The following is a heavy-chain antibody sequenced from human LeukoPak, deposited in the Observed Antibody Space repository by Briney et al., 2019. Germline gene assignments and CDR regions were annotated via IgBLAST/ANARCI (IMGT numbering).Heavy chain of an antibody. J-gene: IGHJ5*02. CDR2: IYISGDT. CDR3: ARDNPRSWFDT. CDR1: GASISHYY. Sequence: PSETLSLTCTVSGASISHYYWSWIRQPAGGRLEWVGHIYISGDTNYNPSLKSRVTMSLDTSKNQSSLELTSVTAADTAVYFCARDNPRSWFDTWGRGTLVSVSS. V-gene: IGHV4-4*07.